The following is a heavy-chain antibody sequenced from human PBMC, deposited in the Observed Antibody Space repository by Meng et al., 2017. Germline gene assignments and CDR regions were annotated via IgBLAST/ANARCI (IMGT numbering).Heavy chain of an antibody. Sequence: EYVPTLVQPTTPLTRPCTFPWFSLTSSGVGVGWIRQPPGKALGWLALIYWNDDKRYSPSLKSRLTITKDTSNNQVVLTMTNMDPVDTATYYCAHSPEMATTTKYFQHWGQGTLVTVSS. J-gene: IGHJ1*01. D-gene: IGHD5-24*01. V-gene: IGHV2-5*01. CDR3: AHSPEMATTTKYFQH. CDR1: WFSLTSSGVG. CDR2: IYWNDDK.